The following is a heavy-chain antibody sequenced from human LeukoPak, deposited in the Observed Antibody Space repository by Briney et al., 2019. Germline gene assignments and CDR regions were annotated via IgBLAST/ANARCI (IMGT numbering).Heavy chain of an antibody. CDR1: GYTFTSYG. Sequence: ASVKVSCKASGYTFTSYGISWVRQAPGQGLEWMGWISAYNGNTNYAQKLQGRVTMTTDTSTSTAYMELRSLRSDDTAVYYCARIWAHYDFWNGYYGPDYWGQGTLVTVSS. D-gene: IGHD3-3*01. CDR3: ARIWAHYDFWNGYYGPDY. CDR2: ISAYNGNT. J-gene: IGHJ4*02. V-gene: IGHV1-18*01.